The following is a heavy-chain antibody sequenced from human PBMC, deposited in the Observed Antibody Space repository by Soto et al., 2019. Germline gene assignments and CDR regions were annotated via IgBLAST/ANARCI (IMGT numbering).Heavy chain of an antibody. CDR3: ARGRRQQLVRSQYNWFDP. Sequence: ASEDLSLTWAVYGGFLSACYRSWSRQPPGKGLEWIGEINHSGSTNYNPSFKSRVTISVDTSKNQFPLKLSSVTAADTAVYYCARGRRQQLVRSQYNWFDPWGQGTLVTVSS. V-gene: IGHV4-34*01. J-gene: IGHJ5*01. D-gene: IGHD6-13*01. CDR2: INHSGST. CDR1: GGFLSACY.